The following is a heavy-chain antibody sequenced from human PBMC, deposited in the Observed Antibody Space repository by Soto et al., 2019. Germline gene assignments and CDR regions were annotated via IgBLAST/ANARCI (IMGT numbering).Heavy chain of an antibody. Sequence: PSETLSLTCTVSGGSISSYYWSWIRQPPGKGLEWIGYIYYSGSTNYNPPLKSRVTISVDTSKNQFSLKLSSVTAADPAVYYCARGGRGSATGYYYYGMDVWGQGTTVTVSS. V-gene: IGHV4-59*01. J-gene: IGHJ6*02. D-gene: IGHD6-25*01. CDR1: GGSISSYY. CDR3: ARGGRGSATGYYYYGMDV. CDR2: IYYSGST.